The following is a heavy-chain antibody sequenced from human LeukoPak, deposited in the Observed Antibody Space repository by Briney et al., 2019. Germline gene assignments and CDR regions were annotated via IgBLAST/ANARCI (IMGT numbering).Heavy chain of an antibody. CDR2: INPSGGST. D-gene: IGHD2-15*01. CDR1: GYTFISYY. CDR3: ARDRGYCSGGSCALLSYDYYYMDV. V-gene: IGHV1-46*01. Sequence: ASVKVSCKASGYTFISYYMHCGRQAPGQGLEWMGIINPSGGSTSYAQTFQGRVTMTRDMSTSTVYMELSSLRSEDTAVYYCARDRGYCSGGSCALLSYDYYYMDVWGKGTTVTVSS. J-gene: IGHJ6*03.